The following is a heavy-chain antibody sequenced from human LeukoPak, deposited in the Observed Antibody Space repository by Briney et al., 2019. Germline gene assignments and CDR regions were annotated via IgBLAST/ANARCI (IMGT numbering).Heavy chain of an antibody. CDR1: RFTLSNHW. CDR2: ISGDEIWT. V-gene: IGHV3-74*01. CDR3: AREYNSGPKQTDAFDI. D-gene: IGHD3-22*01. Sequence: PGGSLRLSCAASRFTLSNHWMHWVRQVPGKGLVWVSRISGDEIWTSYADSVKGRFIISRDNAKDTLYLQMNSLRTEDTAVYYCAREYNSGPKQTDAFDIWGQGTMVTVSS. J-gene: IGHJ3*02.